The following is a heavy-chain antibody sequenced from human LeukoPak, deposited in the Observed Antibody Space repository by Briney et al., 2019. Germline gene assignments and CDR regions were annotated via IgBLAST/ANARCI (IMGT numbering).Heavy chain of an antibody. V-gene: IGHV4-31*03. J-gene: IGHJ6*03. CDR2: IYYSGST. CDR3: ARPSGRYYYYYMDV. CDR1: GGSISSGGYY. D-gene: IGHD3-3*01. Sequence: SETLSLTCTVSGGSISSGGYYWSWIRQHPGKGLEWIGYIYYSGSTYYNPSLKSRVTISVDTSKNQFSLKLSSVTAADTAVYYCARPSGRYYYYYMDVWGKGTTVTVSS.